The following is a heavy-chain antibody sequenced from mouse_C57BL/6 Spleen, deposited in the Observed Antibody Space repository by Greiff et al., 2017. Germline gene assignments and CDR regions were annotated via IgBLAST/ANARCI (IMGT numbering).Heavy chain of an antibody. CDR1: GYTFTDYN. D-gene: IGHD1-1*01. Sequence: VQLQQSGPELVKPGASVKIPCKASGYTFTDYNMDWVKQSHGKSLEWIGDINPNNGGTIYNQKFKGKATLTVDKSSSTAYMELRSLTSEDTAVYYWARLDSSYWYFDVWGTGTTVTVSS. V-gene: IGHV1-18*01. CDR3: ARLDSSYWYFDV. J-gene: IGHJ1*03. CDR2: INPNNGGT.